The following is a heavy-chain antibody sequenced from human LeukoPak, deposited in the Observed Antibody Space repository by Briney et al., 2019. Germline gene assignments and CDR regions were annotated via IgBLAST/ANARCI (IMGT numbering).Heavy chain of an antibody. V-gene: IGHV3-23*01. CDR1: GFTFSSYG. CDR2: ISGSGGGT. Sequence: GGSLRLFCAASGFTFSSYGMSWVRQAPGKGLEGVSAISGSGGGTFYADSVKGRFTISRDNSKNTLYLQMNSLRAEDTAVYYCAKDLRNYCSGGSCYFESAFDIWGQGTMVTVSS. D-gene: IGHD2-15*01. CDR3: AKDLRNYCSGGSCYFESAFDI. J-gene: IGHJ3*02.